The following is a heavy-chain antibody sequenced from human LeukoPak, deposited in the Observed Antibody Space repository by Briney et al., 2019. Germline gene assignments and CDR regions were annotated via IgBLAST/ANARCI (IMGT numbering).Heavy chain of an antibody. CDR1: GLTFCEYA. CDR3: AKEISDPSQWLVPCFDY. CDR2: ISWNSGSI. V-gene: IGHV3-9*01. Sequence: GGSLRLSCAASGLTFCEYATQCVRHAPGKGLEWVSGISWNSGSIGYADSVKGRFTISRDNAKNSLYLQMNSLRTEDTALYHCAKEISDPSQWLVPCFDYWGQGTLVTVSS. D-gene: IGHD6-19*01. J-gene: IGHJ4*02.